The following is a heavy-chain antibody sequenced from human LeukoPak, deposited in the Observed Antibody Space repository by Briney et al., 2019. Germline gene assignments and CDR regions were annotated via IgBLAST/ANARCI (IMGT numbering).Heavy chain of an antibody. Sequence: PSETLSLTCTVSGGSISSSSYYWGWIRQPPGKGLERLGRSYYSGSTYYNPSLKSRVTISVDTSKNQFSLKLSSVTAADTAVYYCASENNYYDSSGYYLNFDYWGQGTLVTVSS. CDR3: ASENNYYDSSGYYLNFDY. D-gene: IGHD3-22*01. CDR1: GGSISSSSYY. CDR2: SYYSGST. V-gene: IGHV4-39*01. J-gene: IGHJ4*02.